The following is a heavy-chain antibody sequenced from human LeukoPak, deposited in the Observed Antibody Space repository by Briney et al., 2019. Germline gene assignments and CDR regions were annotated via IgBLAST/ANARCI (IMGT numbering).Heavy chain of an antibody. D-gene: IGHD3-16*01. CDR1: GFTFSSYG. Sequence: PGGSLRLSCAASGFTFSSYGMHWVRLAPGKGLEWVAFIRYDGSNKYYADSVKGRFTISRDNSKNTLYLQMNNLRTEDTAVYYCAKVFQIGDRHYFDYWGQGTLVTVSS. CDR2: IRYDGSNK. CDR3: AKVFQIGDRHYFDY. V-gene: IGHV3-30*02. J-gene: IGHJ4*02.